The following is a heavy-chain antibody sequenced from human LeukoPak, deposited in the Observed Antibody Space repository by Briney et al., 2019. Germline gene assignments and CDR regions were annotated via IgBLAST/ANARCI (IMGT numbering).Heavy chain of an antibody. Sequence: GASVKVSCKASGGTFSSYAISWVRQAPGQGLEWMGGIIPIFGTANYAQKFQGRVTITADESTSTAYMELSSLRSEDTAVYYCARGMGDSSGWYLYYFDYWGQGTLVTVSS. CDR2: IIPIFGTA. CDR1: GGTFSSYA. CDR3: ARGMGDSSGWYLYYFDY. V-gene: IGHV1-69*01. J-gene: IGHJ4*02. D-gene: IGHD6-19*01.